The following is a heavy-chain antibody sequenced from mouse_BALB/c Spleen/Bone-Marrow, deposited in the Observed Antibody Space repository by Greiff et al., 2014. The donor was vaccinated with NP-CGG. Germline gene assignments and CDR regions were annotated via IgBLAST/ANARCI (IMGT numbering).Heavy chain of an antibody. J-gene: IGHJ3*01. D-gene: IGHD1-2*01. CDR3: ARNDYYGWMTY. CDR2: INPDSRTI. V-gene: IGHV4-1*02. CDR1: GFDFSGYW. Sequence: EVQLVESGGGLVQPGGSLKLSCAASGFDFSGYWMTWVRQAPGKGLEWIGEINPDSRTINYKPSLKEKFIMSRDNAKNTLYLQMSKVRSEDTALYYCARNDYYGWMTYWGQGTLVTVSA.